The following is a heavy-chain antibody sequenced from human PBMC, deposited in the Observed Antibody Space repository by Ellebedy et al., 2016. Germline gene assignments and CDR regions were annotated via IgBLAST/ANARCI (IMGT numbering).Heavy chain of an antibody. D-gene: IGHD6-19*01. CDR1: GGSISSYY. Sequence: SETLSLXXTVSGGSISSYYWSWIRQPPGKGLEWIGYIYYSGSTNYNPSLKSRVTISVDTSKNQFSLKLSSVTAADTAEYYCARGSGKQWPHPVTRVYYYYGMDVWGQGTTVTVSS. J-gene: IGHJ6*02. V-gene: IGHV4-59*01. CDR2: IYYSGST. CDR3: ARGSGKQWPHPVTRVYYYYGMDV.